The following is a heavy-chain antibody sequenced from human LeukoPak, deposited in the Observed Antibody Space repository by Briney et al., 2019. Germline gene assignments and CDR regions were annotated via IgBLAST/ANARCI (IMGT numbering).Heavy chain of an antibody. Sequence: PGGSLRLSCAASGFSFSSYWMSWVRQAPGKGLEWVANIKQDGSEKYYVDSVKGRFTISRDNAKNSLYLQINSLRAEDTAVYYCAVGYSSTWYHFEYWGQGTLVTVSS. V-gene: IGHV3-7*03. CDR1: GFSFSSYW. D-gene: IGHD6-13*01. CDR3: AVGYSSTWYHFEY. CDR2: IKQDGSEK. J-gene: IGHJ4*02.